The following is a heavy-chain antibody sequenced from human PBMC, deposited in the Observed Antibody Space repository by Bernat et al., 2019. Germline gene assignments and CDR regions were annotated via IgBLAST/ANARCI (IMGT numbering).Heavy chain of an antibody. CDR2: ISWNSGSI. Sequence: EVQLVESGGGLVQPGRSLRLSCAASGFTFDDYAMHWVRQAPGKGLEWVSGISWNSGSIGYADSVKGRFTISRDNAKNSLYLQMNSLRAEDTALYYCAKDMANSGSYSYYFDYWGQGTLVTVSS. CDR1: GFTFDDYA. D-gene: IGHD1-26*01. V-gene: IGHV3-9*01. J-gene: IGHJ4*02. CDR3: AKDMANSGSYSYYFDY.